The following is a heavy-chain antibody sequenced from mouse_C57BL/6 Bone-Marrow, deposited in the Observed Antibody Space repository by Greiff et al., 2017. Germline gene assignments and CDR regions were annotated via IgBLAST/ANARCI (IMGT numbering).Heavy chain of an antibody. V-gene: IGHV1-59*01. CDR2: IDPSDSYT. Sequence: VQLQQSGAELVRPGTSVKLSCKASGYTFTSYWMHWVKQRPGQGLEWIGVIDPSDSYTNYNQKFKGKATLTVDTSSSTAYMQLSSLTSEDSAVYYWARPGSSPFDYWGQGTTLTVSS. D-gene: IGHD1-1*01. J-gene: IGHJ2*01. CDR1: GYTFTSYW. CDR3: ARPGSSPFDY.